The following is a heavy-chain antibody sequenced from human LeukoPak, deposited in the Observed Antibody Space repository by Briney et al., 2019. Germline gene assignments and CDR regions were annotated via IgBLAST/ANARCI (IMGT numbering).Heavy chain of an antibody. J-gene: IGHJ4*02. D-gene: IGHD3-10*01. CDR1: GGTFSSYA. CDR3: ARDPFGFGIDY. V-gene: IGHV1-18*01. CDR2: ISTYNGNT. Sequence: ASVKVSCKASGGTFSSYAISWVRQAPGQGLEWMGWISTYNGNTNYAQKLQGRVTVTTDTSTSTVYMELRSLRSDDTAVYYCARDPFGFGIDYWGQGTLVTVSS.